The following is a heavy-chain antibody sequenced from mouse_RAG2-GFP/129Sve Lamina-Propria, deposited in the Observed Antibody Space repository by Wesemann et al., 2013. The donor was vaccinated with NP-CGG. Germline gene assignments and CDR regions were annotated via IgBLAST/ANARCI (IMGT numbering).Heavy chain of an antibody. CDR1: GYTFTSYW. V-gene: IGHV1-55*01. D-gene: IGHD2-4*01. Sequence: QVQLQQPGAELVKPGASVKLSCKASGYTFTSYWITWVKQRPGQGLEWIGDIYPGSGSTNYNEKFKSKATLTVDTSSSTAYMQLSSLTSEDSAVYYCARDPYYYDYDVGYAMDYWGQGTSVTVSS. CDR3: ARDPYYYDYDVGYAMDY. J-gene: IGHJ4*01. CDR2: IYPGSGST.